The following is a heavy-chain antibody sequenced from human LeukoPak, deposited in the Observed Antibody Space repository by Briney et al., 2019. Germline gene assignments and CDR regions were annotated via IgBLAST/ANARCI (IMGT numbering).Heavy chain of an antibody. Sequence: SETLSLICNVSGYSISIDYYWGWIRQPPGKGLEWIGSIHQIGSTYYNPSLKSRVSILMDKSKNQFSLRLNSVTAADTAVYYCARGGTGYYDSSYYYPYWGQGTLATVSS. J-gene: IGHJ4*02. CDR3: ARGGTGYYDSSYYYPY. CDR1: GYSISIDYY. D-gene: IGHD3-22*01. V-gene: IGHV4-38-2*02. CDR2: IHQIGST.